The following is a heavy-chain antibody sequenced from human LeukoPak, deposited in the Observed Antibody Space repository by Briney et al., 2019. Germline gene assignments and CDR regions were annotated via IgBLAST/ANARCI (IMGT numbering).Heavy chain of an antibody. CDR1: GFTVSSNY. CDR2: INSDGSST. D-gene: IGHD1-26*01. Sequence: GSLRLSCAASGFTVSSNYMSWVRQAPGKGLVWVSRINSDGSSTSYADSVKGRFTISRDNAKNTLYLQMNSLRAEDTAVYYCARDGGLYSGSYFRAFDIWGQGTMVTVSS. V-gene: IGHV3-74*01. CDR3: ARDGGLYSGSYFRAFDI. J-gene: IGHJ3*02.